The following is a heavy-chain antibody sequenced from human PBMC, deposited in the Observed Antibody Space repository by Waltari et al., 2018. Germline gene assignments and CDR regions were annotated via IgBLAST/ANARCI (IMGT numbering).Heavy chain of an antibody. J-gene: IGHJ4*02. CDR2: ISSGSGSI. V-gene: IGHV3-48*04. Sequence: EVQLVESGGGLVQSGGSLRRSCAASGFTFSTYNMNWVRQAPGKGLEWLSYISSGSGSIYYADSVKGRFTISRDNARNSLYLQMNNLRAEDTAVYYCATRGGISNWGLDYWGQGTLVTVSS. D-gene: IGHD7-27*01. CDR1: GFTFSTYN. CDR3: ATRGGISNWGLDY.